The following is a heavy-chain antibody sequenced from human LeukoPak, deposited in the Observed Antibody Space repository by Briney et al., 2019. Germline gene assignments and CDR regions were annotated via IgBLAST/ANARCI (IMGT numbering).Heavy chain of an antibody. Sequence: SETLSLTCTVSVGSIRTYYWTWIRQPAGKGLEWIGRIYPSGSTHYNPSFKSRVTMSVDTSKNQFSLRLSSVTAADTAVYYCARGGDSYDRYFDYWGPGTLVTVSS. CDR1: VGSIRTYY. D-gene: IGHD2-21*01. J-gene: IGHJ4*02. V-gene: IGHV4-4*07. CDR3: ARGGDSYDRYFDY. CDR2: IYPSGST.